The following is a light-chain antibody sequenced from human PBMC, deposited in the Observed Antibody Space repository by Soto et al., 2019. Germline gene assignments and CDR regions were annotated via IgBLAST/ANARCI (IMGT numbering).Light chain of an antibody. V-gene: IGKV3-15*01. CDR2: SAS. CDR1: QSVSTY. CDR3: QQYNDWPPRWT. Sequence: EIVMTQSPSTISVSPGERATLSCRASQSVSTYLAWYQQKPGQAPRLLIYSASTRATGIPARFSGGGSGTEFTLTISSLQSEDFAVYICQQYNDWPPRWTFGHGTKVEIK. J-gene: IGKJ1*01.